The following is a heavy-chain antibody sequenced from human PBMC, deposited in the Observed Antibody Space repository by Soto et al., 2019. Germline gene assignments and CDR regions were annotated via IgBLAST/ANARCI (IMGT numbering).Heavy chain of an antibody. D-gene: IGHD3-3*01. CDR1: GCSISSSSYY. CDR2: IYYSGST. V-gene: IGHV4-39*01. CDR3: ARQWKYYDFWSGYYGYYYGMDA. J-gene: IGHJ6*02. Sequence: XETLSLTCTVSGCSISSSSYYWGWIRQPPGKGLEWIGSIYYSGSTYYNPSLKSRVTISVDTSKNQFSLKLSSVTAADTAVYYCARQWKYYDFWSGYYGYYYGMDAWGQGTTVTVSS.